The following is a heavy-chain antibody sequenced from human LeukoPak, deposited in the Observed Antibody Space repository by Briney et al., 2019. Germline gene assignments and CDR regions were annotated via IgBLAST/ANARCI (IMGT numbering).Heavy chain of an antibody. Sequence: SETLSLTCTVSGGSISSYYWTWIRQPPGKGLEWIAYSQYSGSTNYNPSLKSRVSISVDTSKNQFSLKLSSVTAADTAVYYCARDAGGLPPYYYYGMDVWGQGTTVTVSS. CDR1: GGSISSYY. D-gene: IGHD1-26*01. V-gene: IGHV4-59*01. CDR2: SQYSGST. CDR3: ARDAGGLPPYYYYGMDV. J-gene: IGHJ6*02.